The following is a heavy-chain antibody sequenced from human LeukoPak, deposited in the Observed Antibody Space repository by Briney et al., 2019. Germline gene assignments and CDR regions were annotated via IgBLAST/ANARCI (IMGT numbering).Heavy chain of an antibody. D-gene: IGHD3-10*01. CDR2: IYYSGCT. CDR3: SRHLYYYESGILNDMDV. CDR1: GGSHIRYY. J-gene: IGHJ6*03. Sequence: SETLSLTCTVTGGSHIRYYWSWLRQPPGKGLEGMGYIYYSGCTNYNLSLMSRVTIPLDTSKNQFSPKPNSVPAADTAVYYFSRHLYYYESGILNDMDVWGKGATVTISS. V-gene: IGHV4-59*08.